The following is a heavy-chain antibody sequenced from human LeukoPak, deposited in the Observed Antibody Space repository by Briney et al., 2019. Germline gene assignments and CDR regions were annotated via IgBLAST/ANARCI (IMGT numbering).Heavy chain of an antibody. Sequence: ASETLSLTCAVYGGSFSGYYWSWIRQPPGKGLEWIGEINHSGSTNYNPSLKSRVTISVDTSKNQFSLKLSSVTAADTAVYYCARGDPYSSLGYWGQGTLVTVSS. CDR2: INHSGST. D-gene: IGHD5-12*01. V-gene: IGHV4-34*01. J-gene: IGHJ4*02. CDR3: ARGDPYSSLGY. CDR1: GGSFSGYY.